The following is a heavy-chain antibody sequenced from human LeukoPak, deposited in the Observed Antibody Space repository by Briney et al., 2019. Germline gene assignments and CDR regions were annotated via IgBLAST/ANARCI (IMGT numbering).Heavy chain of an antibody. CDR3: ARPAGYYDSSGWASGAFDI. Sequence: GESLKISCKGSGYSFTSYWIGWVRQMPGKGLEWMGIIYPGDSDTRYSPSFQGQVTISADKSISTAYLQWSSLKASDTAMYYCARPAGYYDSSGWASGAFDIWGQGTMVTVSS. CDR2: IYPGDSDT. J-gene: IGHJ3*02. D-gene: IGHD3-22*01. CDR1: GYSFTSYW. V-gene: IGHV5-51*01.